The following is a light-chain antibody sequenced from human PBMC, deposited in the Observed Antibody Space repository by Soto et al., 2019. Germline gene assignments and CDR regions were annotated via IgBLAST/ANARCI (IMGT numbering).Light chain of an antibody. CDR2: GAS. CDR3: QQYGSSLYT. J-gene: IGKJ2*01. Sequence: EIVLTQSPGTLSLSPGERATLSCRASQSVSSNYIAWYQQKPGQAPRLLIYGASSRATGIPDRFSGSGSGTDFTLTISRREPEDFAVYYCQQYGSSLYTFGQGTKLEIK. CDR1: QSVSSNY. V-gene: IGKV3-20*01.